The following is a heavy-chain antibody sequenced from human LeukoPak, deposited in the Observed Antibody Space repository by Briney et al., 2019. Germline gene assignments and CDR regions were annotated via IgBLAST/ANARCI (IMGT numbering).Heavy chain of an antibody. CDR3: ARDRTGPLRSGYYDSFLH. V-gene: IGHV1-2*04. CDR2: INPNSGGT. J-gene: IGHJ4*02. Sequence: ASVKVSCKASGYTFTGYYMHWVRQAPGQGLEWMGWINPNSGGTNYAQKFQGWVTMTRDTSISTAYMELNSLRAEDTAVYYCARDRTGPLRSGYYDSFLHWGQGTLITVSS. D-gene: IGHD3-3*01. CDR1: GYTFTGYY.